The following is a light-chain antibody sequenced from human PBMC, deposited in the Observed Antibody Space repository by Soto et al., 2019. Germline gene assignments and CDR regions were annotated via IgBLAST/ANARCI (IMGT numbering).Light chain of an antibody. Sequence: DIPMTQSPSSLTSSIGDRVTISCRASQGFSNSLAWYQQKPREVPTLLIYGASILISGVPSRFSGSGSGTEFTLTISCLQPEDVATYFCLEYDSAPLTFGGGTKVEIK. CDR1: QGFSNS. V-gene: IGKV1-27*01. CDR2: GAS. J-gene: IGKJ4*02. CDR3: LEYDSAPLT.